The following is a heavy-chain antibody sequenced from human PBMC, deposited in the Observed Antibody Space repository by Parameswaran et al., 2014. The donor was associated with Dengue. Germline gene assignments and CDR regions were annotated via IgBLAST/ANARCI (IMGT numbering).Heavy chain of an antibody. CDR2: IIPILGIA. V-gene: IGHV1-69*02. Sequence: WVRQAPGQGLEWMGRIIPILGIANYAQKFQGRVTITADKSTSTAYMELSSLRSEDTAVYYCATPREAYDFWSGYTNDAFDIWGQGTMVTVSS. CDR3: ATPREAYDFWSGYTNDAFDI. J-gene: IGHJ3*02. D-gene: IGHD3-3*01.